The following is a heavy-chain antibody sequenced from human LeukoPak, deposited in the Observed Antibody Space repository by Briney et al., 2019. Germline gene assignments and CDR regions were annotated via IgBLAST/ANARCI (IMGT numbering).Heavy chain of an antibody. CDR3: ARSPGPFIAVAGTGPEGRGLYGMDV. V-gene: IGHV3-33*01. Sequence: GGSLRLSCAASGFTFSSHGMHWVRQAPGKGPEWMAVIWNDGSNKYYADSVKGRFTISRENSKNSLYLQMNSLRAEDTAVYYCARSPGPFIAVAGTGPEGRGLYGMDVWGQGTTVTVSS. J-gene: IGHJ6*02. CDR2: IWNDGSNK. CDR1: GFTFSSHG. D-gene: IGHD6-19*01.